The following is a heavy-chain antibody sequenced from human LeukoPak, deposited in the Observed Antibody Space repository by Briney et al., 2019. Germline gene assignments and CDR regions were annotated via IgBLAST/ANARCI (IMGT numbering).Heavy chain of an antibody. CDR3: ARDREYYFDY. CDR2: ISAYNGNT. Sequence: GASVKVSCKASGYTFTSYGISWVRQAPGQGLEWMGWISAYNGNTNYAQKFQGRVTITTDESTSTAYMELSSLRSEDTAVYYCARDREYYFDYWGQGTLVTVSS. D-gene: IGHD3-10*01. CDR1: GYTFTSYG. J-gene: IGHJ4*02. V-gene: IGHV1-18*01.